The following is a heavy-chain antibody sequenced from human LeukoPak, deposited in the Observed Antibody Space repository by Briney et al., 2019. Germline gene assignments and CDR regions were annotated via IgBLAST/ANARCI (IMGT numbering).Heavy chain of an antibody. CDR2: MNPNSGNT. D-gene: IGHD6-19*01. J-gene: IGHJ6*03. CDR3: ARGSGSGYYYYYYMDV. Sequence: ASMKVSCKASGYTFTNYDINWVRQATGQGLEWMGWMNPNSGNTGYAQKFQGRVTITRNTSISTAYMELSSLRSEDTAVYYCARGSGSGYYYYYYMDVWGKGTTVTVSS. V-gene: IGHV1-8*03. CDR1: GYTFTNYD.